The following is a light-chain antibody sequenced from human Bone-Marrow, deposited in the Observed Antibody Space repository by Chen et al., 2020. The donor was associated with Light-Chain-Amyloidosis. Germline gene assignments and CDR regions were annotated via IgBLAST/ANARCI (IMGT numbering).Light chain of an antibody. V-gene: IGLV2-14*01. Sequence: QSALTQPSSVSGSPGQSITISCTGTSSDVGGDNHVSWYQQHPDQAPKLMIYEVTNRPSWVPDRFSGAKSDNTASRTISGLQTEDAADYFCSSYTITNTLVFVSGTRVTVL. CDR1: SSDVGGDNH. CDR2: EVT. CDR3: SSYTITNTLV. J-gene: IGLJ1*01.